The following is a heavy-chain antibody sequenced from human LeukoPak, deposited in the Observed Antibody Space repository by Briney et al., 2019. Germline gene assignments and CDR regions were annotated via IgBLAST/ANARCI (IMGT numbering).Heavy chain of an antibody. CDR3: AXSPXXYXSSGYYYTVYYYYGMDV. Sequence: SVKVSCKASGGTFSSYAISWVRQAPGQGLEWMGRIVPILGIANYAQKFQGRVTITADKSTSTAYMELSSLRSEDTAVYYCAXSPXXYXSSGYYYTVYYYYGMDVWGQGTTVTVSS. D-gene: IGHD3-22*01. V-gene: IGHV1-69*04. CDR1: GGTFSSYA. J-gene: IGHJ6*02. CDR2: IVPILGIA.